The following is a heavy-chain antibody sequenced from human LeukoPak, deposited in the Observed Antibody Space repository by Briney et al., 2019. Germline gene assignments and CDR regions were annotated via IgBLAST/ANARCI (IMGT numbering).Heavy chain of an antibody. Sequence: SETLSLTCAVYGGSFSGYYWSWIRQPPGKGLEWIGEINHSGSTNYSPSLKSRVTISIDTSRNQFSMNLNSVTAADTAVYYCAKGAGPPWFDPWGQGTLVTVSS. CDR1: GGSFSGYY. J-gene: IGHJ5*02. D-gene: IGHD6-19*01. CDR2: INHSGST. V-gene: IGHV4-34*01. CDR3: AKGAGPPWFDP.